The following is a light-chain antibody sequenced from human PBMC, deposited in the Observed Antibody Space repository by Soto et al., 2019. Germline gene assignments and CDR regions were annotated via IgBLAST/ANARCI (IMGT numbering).Light chain of an antibody. CDR2: EVS. Sequence: QSVLTQPASVSGSPGQSITISRTGTSSDVGGYNYVSWYQQHPGKAPKLMIYEVSNRPLGVSNRFSGSKSGNTASLTISGLQAEDEADYYCTSYTSSSTLDVFGTGTKVTVL. CDR3: TSYTSSSTLDV. J-gene: IGLJ1*01. V-gene: IGLV2-14*01. CDR1: SSDVGGYNY.